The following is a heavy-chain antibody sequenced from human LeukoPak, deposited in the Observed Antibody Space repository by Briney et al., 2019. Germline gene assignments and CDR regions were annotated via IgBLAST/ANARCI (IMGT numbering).Heavy chain of an antibody. D-gene: IGHD3-10*01. CDR2: IYYSGST. CDR3: ARLGRGSGSQKMGFDI. Sequence: SGTLSLTCTLSGGSISSSSYYWGWLRQPPGKGLEWFGSIYYSGSTYYNPSLKSRVTISVDTSKNQFSLKLSSVTAADTAVYYCARLGRGSGSQKMGFDIWGEGTMVTVSS. V-gene: IGHV4-39*01. J-gene: IGHJ3*02. CDR1: GGSISSSSYY.